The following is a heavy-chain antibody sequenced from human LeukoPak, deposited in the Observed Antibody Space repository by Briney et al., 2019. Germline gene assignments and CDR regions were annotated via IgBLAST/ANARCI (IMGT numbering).Heavy chain of an antibody. CDR1: GFTFNSYV. V-gene: IGHV3-64*04. Sequence: GGSLRLSCSASGFTFNSYVMHWVRQAPGKGLEYVSAISSNGGSTYYADSVKGRFTISRDNSKNTLYLQMSSLRAEDTAVYSCARDLSYAMDVWGQGTTVTVSS. CDR3: ARDLSYAMDV. J-gene: IGHJ6*02. CDR2: ISSNGGST.